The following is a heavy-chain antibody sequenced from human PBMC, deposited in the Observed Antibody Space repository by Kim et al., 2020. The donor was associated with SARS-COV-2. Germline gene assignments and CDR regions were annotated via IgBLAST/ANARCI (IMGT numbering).Heavy chain of an antibody. D-gene: IGHD3-9*01. CDR1: GFTFSSYG. CDR2: IWYDGSNK. J-gene: IGHJ4*02. Sequence: GGSLRLSCAASGFTFSSYGMHWVRQAPGKGLEWVAVIWYDGSNKYYADSVKGRFTISRDNSKNTLYLQMNSLRAEDTAVYYCARGAVRYFDWLPGYWGQGTLVTVSS. V-gene: IGHV3-33*01. CDR3: ARGAVRYFDWLPGY.